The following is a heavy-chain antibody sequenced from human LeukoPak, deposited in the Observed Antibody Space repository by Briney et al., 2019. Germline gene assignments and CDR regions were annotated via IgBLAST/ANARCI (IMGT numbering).Heavy chain of an antibody. D-gene: IGHD2-8*01. CDR2: INHSGST. CDR3: ARVGGVLMVYAWGKYNWFDP. J-gene: IGHJ5*02. V-gene: IGHV4-39*07. Sequence: TSETLSLTCTVSGGSISTSGYCWGWIRQPPGKGLEWIGEINHSGSTNYNPSLKSRVTISVDTSKNQFSLKLSSVTAADTAVYYCARVGGVLMVYAWGKYNWFDPWGQGTLVTVSS. CDR1: GGSISTSGYC.